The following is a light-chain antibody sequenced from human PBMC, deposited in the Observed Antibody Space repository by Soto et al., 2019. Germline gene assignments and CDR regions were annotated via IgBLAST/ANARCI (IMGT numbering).Light chain of an antibody. CDR3: QQYNVWPLT. V-gene: IGKV3-15*01. CDR2: VAS. J-gene: IGKJ4*01. Sequence: EIVMTQSPATLSVSPGERATLSCRASQSVSSNLAWYQQKPGQTPKLLIYVASTSATDIPARFSGSGAGTEFTLTISRLQSEDFAVYYGQQYNVWPLTFGGGTKVEFK. CDR1: QSVSSN.